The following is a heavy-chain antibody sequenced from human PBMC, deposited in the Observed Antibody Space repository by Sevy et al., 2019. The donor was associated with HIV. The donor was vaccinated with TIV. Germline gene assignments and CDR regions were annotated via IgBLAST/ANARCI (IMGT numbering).Heavy chain of an antibody. CDR3: ARGASSTSNYYYGMDV. D-gene: IGHD2-2*01. CDR2: MNPNSGNT. CDR1: GYTFTSYD. V-gene: IGHV1-8*01. J-gene: IGHJ6*02. Sequence: ASVKVSCKASGYTFTSYDINWVRQATGQGLEWMGWMNPNSGNTGYAQKFQGRVTTTRNTSISTAYMELSSLRSEDTAVYYCARGASSTSNYYYGMDVWGQGTTVTVSS.